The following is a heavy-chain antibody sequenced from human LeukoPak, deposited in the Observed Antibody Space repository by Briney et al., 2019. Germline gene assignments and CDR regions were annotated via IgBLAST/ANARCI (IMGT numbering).Heavy chain of an antibody. D-gene: IGHD6-25*01. CDR3: ARTDRGPDAFDI. CDR2: IYHSGST. Sequence: ASGTLSLTCAVSGGSISSSNWWSWVRQPPGKGLEWIGEIYHSGSTNYNPPLKSRVTISVDKSKNQFSLKLSSVTAADTAVYYCARTDRGPDAFDIWGQGTMVTVSS. V-gene: IGHV4-4*02. J-gene: IGHJ3*02. CDR1: GGSISSSNW.